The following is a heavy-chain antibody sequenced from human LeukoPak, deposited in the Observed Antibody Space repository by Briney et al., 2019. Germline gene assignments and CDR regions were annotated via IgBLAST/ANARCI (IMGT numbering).Heavy chain of an antibody. V-gene: IGHV3-53*01. D-gene: IGHD1-1*01. J-gene: IGHJ4*02. CDR3: ARGLNDQYYFDY. CDR1: GFTFSTYA. Sequence: GGSLRLSCAASGFTFSTYAMSWVRQAPGEGLEWVSVIYSGGSTYYADSVKGRFTISRDNSENTLYLHMNSLRAEDTAVYYCARGLNDQYYFDYWGQGTLVTVSS. CDR2: IYSGGST.